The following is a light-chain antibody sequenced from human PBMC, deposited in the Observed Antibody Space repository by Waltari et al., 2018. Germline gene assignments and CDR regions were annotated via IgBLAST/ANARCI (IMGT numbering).Light chain of an antibody. CDR2: KGN. Sequence: QAVVTQEPSLSVSPGGTVTLTFALGSCSVSTTSYATWYQQTPGQPPRTLVYKGNARSSGVPDRFSGSILGNTAALTITGAQADDESAYYCSLYLGSGIWVFGGGTKLTVL. J-gene: IGLJ3*02. CDR1: SCSVSTTSY. V-gene: IGLV8-61*01. CDR3: SLYLGSGIWV.